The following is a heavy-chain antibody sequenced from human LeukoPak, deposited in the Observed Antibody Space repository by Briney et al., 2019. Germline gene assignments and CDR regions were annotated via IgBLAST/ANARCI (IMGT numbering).Heavy chain of an antibody. V-gene: IGHV3-21*01. D-gene: IGHD2-2*01. CDR3: ARIFRYQLVDYYALDV. CDR2: ISSNSAYI. J-gene: IGHJ6*02. Sequence: GGSLRLSCAASGFSFSDYAMDWVRHAPGKALEWVSAISSNSAYIYYADSVKGRFTISRDNAKSSVSLQMNSLRDDDTAVYYCARIFRYQLVDYYALDVWGQGTTVTVSS. CDR1: GFSFSDYA.